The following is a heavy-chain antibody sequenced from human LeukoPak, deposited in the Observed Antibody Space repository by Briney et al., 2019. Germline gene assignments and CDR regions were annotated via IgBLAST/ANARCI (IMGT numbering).Heavy chain of an antibody. CDR1: GGSISSYY. D-gene: IGHD5-18*01. CDR2: IYCSGST. CDR3: ASASSGYSYGLNYYYYMDV. J-gene: IGHJ6*03. Sequence: SETLSLTCTVSGGSISSYYWSWIRQPPGKGLEWIGYIYCSGSTNYNPSLKSRVTISVDTSKNQFSLKLSSVTAADTAVYYCASASSGYSYGLNYYYYMDVWGKGTTVTISS. V-gene: IGHV4-59*01.